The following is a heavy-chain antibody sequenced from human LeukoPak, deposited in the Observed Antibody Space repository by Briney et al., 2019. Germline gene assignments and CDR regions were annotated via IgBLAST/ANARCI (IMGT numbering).Heavy chain of an antibody. V-gene: IGHV3-23*01. CDR3: ARDTLGEGEDANYAVYYFDY. J-gene: IGHJ4*02. CDR2: ISGSASST. D-gene: IGHD4/OR15-4a*01. Sequence: GGSLRLSCAASGFTFSSYAMSWVRQAPGKGLEWVSAISGSASSTYHADSVKGRFTISRDNSKNTLYLQMSSLRADDTAVYYCARDTLGEGEDANYAVYYFDYWGQGTVVTVSS. CDR1: GFTFSSYA.